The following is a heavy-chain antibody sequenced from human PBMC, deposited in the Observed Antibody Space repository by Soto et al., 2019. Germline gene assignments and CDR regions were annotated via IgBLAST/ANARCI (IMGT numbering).Heavy chain of an antibody. CDR1: GFTFSNHW. V-gene: IGHV3-7*03. Sequence: RLSCAGSGFTFSNHWMNWVRQAPGKGLEWVANIKADGSEKYYVDSVKGRFTISRDNAKNSLYLQMNSLRAEDTAVYYCARARGVESWGQGTLVTV. J-gene: IGHJ5*01. CDR3: ARARGVES. CDR2: IKADGSEK. D-gene: IGHD3-16*01.